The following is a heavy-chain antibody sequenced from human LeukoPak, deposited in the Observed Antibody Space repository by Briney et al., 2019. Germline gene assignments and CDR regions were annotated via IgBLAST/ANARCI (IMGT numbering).Heavy chain of an antibody. V-gene: IGHV4-59*12. CDR1: GGSISSYY. Sequence: SETLSLTCTVSGGSISSYYWSWIRQSPGKGLEWIAYIDYSGITNYNPSLKSRVTISLDMSKNQFSLNVGSVTAADTAVYYCVRVLGSGWTGFDNWGQGTLVIVSS. D-gene: IGHD6-19*01. J-gene: IGHJ4*02. CDR2: IDYSGIT. CDR3: VRVLGSGWTGFDN.